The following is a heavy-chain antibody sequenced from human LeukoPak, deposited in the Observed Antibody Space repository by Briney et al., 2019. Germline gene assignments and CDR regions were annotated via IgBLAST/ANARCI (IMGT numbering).Heavy chain of an antibody. CDR3: ARDRGFSYGIDF. V-gene: IGHV3-7*04. Sequence: GGSLRLSCAASGFTFSDYWMSWVRQAPGKGLEWVANIQQDGSEKYYVDSVKGRFTISRDNAKKSLFLQVSSLRGEDTAVHYCARDRGFSYGIDFWGQGTLVTVSS. CDR2: IQQDGSEK. D-gene: IGHD5-18*01. CDR1: GFTFSDYW. J-gene: IGHJ4*02.